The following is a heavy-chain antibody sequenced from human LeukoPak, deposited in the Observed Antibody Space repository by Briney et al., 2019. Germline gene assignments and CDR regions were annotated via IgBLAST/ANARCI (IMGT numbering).Heavy chain of an antibody. CDR2: IGGSGAGT. Sequence: GGSLRLSCVASGFTFSNYAMSWVRQAPGKGLEWVSGIGGSGAGTYYAVSVKGRFTISRDNSKNTLYLQMNSLRAEDTAVYYCATTLHSGYYDLYWGQGTLVTVSS. CDR3: ATTLHSGYYDLY. D-gene: IGHD3-22*01. CDR1: GFTFSNYA. J-gene: IGHJ4*02. V-gene: IGHV3-23*01.